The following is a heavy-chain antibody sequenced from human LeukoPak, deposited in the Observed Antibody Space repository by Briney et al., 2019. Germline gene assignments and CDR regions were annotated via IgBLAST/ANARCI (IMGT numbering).Heavy chain of an antibody. CDR3: ARDGIAAAGTVWFDP. CDR1: GFTFSSYS. J-gene: IGHJ5*02. V-gene: IGHV3-21*01. CDR2: ISSSSSSI. D-gene: IGHD6-13*01. Sequence: PGGSLRLSCAASGFTFSSYSMNWVRQAPGKGLEWVSSISSSSSSIYYADSVKGRFTISRDNAKNSLYLQMNSLRAEDTAVYYCARDGIAAAGTVWFDPWGQGTLVTVSS.